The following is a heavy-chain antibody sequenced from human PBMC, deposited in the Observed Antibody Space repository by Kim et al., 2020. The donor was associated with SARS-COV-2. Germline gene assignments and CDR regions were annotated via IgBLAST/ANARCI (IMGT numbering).Heavy chain of an antibody. J-gene: IGHJ6*02. D-gene: IGHD1-1*01. V-gene: IGHV3-53*01. CDR3: ARDTTRTYGMDV. Sequence: DATSCKGRFTNSRDNSKHTLYLQMNSLRAEDTAVYYCARDTTRTYGMDVWGQGTTVTVSS.